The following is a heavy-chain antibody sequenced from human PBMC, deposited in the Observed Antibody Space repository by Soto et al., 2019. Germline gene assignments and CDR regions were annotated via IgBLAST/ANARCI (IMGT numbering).Heavy chain of an antibody. CDR1: GFTFSSYA. V-gene: IGHV3-23*01. Sequence: PGGSLRLSCAASGFTFSSYAMSWVRQAPGKGLEWVSAISGSGGSTYYADSVKGRFTISRDNSKNTLYLQMNSLRAEDTAVYYCAKVVEQQLATSYFDYWGQGALVTVSS. J-gene: IGHJ4*02. D-gene: IGHD6-13*01. CDR3: AKVVEQQLATSYFDY. CDR2: ISGSGGST.